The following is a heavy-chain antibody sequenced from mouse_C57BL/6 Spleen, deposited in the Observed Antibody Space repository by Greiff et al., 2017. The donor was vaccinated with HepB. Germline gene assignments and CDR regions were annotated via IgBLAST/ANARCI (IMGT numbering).Heavy chain of an antibody. D-gene: IGHD1-1*01. CDR3: ARSNYGSSYGAWFAY. CDR1: GYTFTDYN. CDR2: INPNNGGT. V-gene: IGHV1-22*01. Sequence: EVQLQQSGPELVKPGASVKMSCKASGYTFTDYNMHWVKQSHGKSLEWIGYINPNNGGTSYNQKFKGKATLTVNKSSSTAYMELRSLTSEDSAVYYCARSNYGSSYGAWFAYWGQGTLVTVSA. J-gene: IGHJ3*01.